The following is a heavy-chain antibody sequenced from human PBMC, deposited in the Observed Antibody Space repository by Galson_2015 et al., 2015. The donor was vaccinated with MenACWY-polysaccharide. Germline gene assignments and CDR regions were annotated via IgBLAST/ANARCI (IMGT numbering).Heavy chain of an antibody. CDR3: ARAPGDFWSGYYVPREDYGMDV. D-gene: IGHD3-3*01. V-gene: IGHV3-73*01. J-gene: IGHJ6*02. CDR1: GFPFSGSA. CDR2: IRSKANSYAT. Sequence: SLRLSCAASGFPFSGSAMHWVRQASGKGLEWVGRIRSKANSYATAYAASVKGRFTISRDDSKNTAYLQMNSLRAEDTAVYYCARAPGDFWSGYYVPREDYGMDVWGQGTTVTVSS.